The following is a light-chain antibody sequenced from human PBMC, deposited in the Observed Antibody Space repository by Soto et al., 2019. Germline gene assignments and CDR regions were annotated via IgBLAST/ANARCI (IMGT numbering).Light chain of an antibody. CDR1: QSVSSSY. Sequence: XSLSPGERATLSCRASQSVSSSYLAWYQQKPGQAPRLLIYGTSTRATGIPDRFSGSGSGTDFTLTISSLEPEDFAVYYCHQYDKSPWTFGRGTKVEIK. CDR3: HQYDKSPWT. CDR2: GTS. V-gene: IGKV3-20*01. J-gene: IGKJ1*01.